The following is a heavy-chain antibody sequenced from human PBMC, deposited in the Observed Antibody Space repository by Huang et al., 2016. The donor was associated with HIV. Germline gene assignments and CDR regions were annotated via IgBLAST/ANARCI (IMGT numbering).Heavy chain of an antibody. D-gene: IGHD6-19*01. V-gene: IGHV4-39*01. Sequence: LQLQESGPGLVKSSETLSLICTVSGGSISSSSYYWCWIRQPPGKGPEWIGSIYYSGNTYYNPPLKSRVTISVDTSKNQFSLKVNSVTAADTAVYYCARHGRVAGHYYNNMDVWGRGTTVTVSS. CDR3: ARHGRVAGHYYNNMDV. CDR1: GGSISSSSYY. J-gene: IGHJ6*02. CDR2: IYYSGNT.